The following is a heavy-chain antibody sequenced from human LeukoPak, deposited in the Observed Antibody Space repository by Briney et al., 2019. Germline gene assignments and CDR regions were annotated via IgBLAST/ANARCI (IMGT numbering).Heavy chain of an antibody. CDR3: ARAYTAMASNDYYYGMDV. CDR1: GGTFSSYA. J-gene: IGHJ6*02. CDR2: IIPIFGTA. Sequence: ALVKVSCKASGGTFSSYAISWVRQAPGQGLEWMGGIIPIFGTANYAQKFQGRVTITADESTSTAYMELSSLRSEDTAVYYCARAYTAMASNDYYYGMDVWGQGTTVTVSS. D-gene: IGHD5-18*01. V-gene: IGHV1-69*13.